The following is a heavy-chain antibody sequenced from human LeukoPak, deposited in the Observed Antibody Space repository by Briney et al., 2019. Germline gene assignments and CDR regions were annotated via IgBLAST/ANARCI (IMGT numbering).Heavy chain of an antibody. CDR2: TYPGDSDT. Sequence: GESLKISCKGSGYSFTNYWIGWVRQMPGKGLEWMGITYPGDSDTRYSPSFQGQVTLSADKSISTAYLQWSSLKASDTAMYYCALNPRGYCSGGRCYIGYWGQGTLVTVSS. CDR1: GYSFTNYW. CDR3: ALNPRGYCSGGRCYIGY. V-gene: IGHV5-51*03. J-gene: IGHJ4*02. D-gene: IGHD2-15*01.